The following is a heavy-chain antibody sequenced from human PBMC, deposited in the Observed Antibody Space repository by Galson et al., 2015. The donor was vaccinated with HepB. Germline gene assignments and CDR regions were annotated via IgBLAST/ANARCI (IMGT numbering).Heavy chain of an antibody. V-gene: IGHV3-30*18. CDR1: GFTFSSYG. J-gene: IGHJ4*02. Sequence: SLRLSCAASGFTFSSYGMYWVRQAPGKGLEWVAVISYDGSNKYYADSVKGRFTISRDNSKNTQYLQMNSLRAEDTAIYYCAKIRSYYDFWSGYFDYWGQGILVTVSS. CDR3: AKIRSYYDFWSGYFDY. CDR2: ISYDGSNK. D-gene: IGHD3-3*01.